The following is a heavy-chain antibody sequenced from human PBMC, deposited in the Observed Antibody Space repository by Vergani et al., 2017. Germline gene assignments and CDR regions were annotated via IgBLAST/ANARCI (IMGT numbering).Heavy chain of an antibody. CDR2: INHSGST. CDR1: GGSFSGYY. Sequence: QVQLQQWGAGLLKPSETLSITCAVYGGSFSGYYWSWIRQPPGKGLEWIGEINHSGSTNYNPSLKSRVTISVDTSKNQFSLKLSSVTAADTAVYYCARGRRIVVVPAADSKDFDYWGQGTLVTVSS. CDR3: ARGRRIVVVPAADSKDFDY. V-gene: IGHV4-34*01. D-gene: IGHD2-2*01. J-gene: IGHJ4*02.